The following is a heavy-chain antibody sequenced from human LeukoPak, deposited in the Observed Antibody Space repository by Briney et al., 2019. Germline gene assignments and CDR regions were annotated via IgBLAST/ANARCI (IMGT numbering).Heavy chain of an antibody. CDR1: GFTFSNYA. D-gene: IGHD3-10*01. CDR3: ARDLSRSFSMIRGLIQHREFDF. V-gene: IGHV3-7*01. CDR2: IKQDGSEK. J-gene: IGHJ4*02. Sequence: PGGSLSLSCAASGFTFSNYAMSWVRQAPGKGLEWVANIKQDGSEKYYVDSVKGRFTISKDNAKNSLYLQMNSLRAEDTAVYYCARDLSRSFSMIRGLIQHREFDFWGRGTLVTVSS.